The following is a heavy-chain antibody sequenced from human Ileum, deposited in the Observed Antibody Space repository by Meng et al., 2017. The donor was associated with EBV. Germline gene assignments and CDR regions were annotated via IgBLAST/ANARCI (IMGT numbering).Heavy chain of an antibody. J-gene: IGHJ4*02. CDR3: ARADSGSRDY. CDR2: IAPNSGDT. D-gene: IGHD5-12*01. Sequence: QVQLVQSGADVKKPGSSVKISCRASGGNFKTFVFSWVRLAPGQGLEWMGRIAPNSGDTNYAQKFQGRVIMTRDESITTVYMDLSGLTSDDTAVYYCARADSGSRDYWGQGTLVTVSS. CDR1: GGNFKTFV. V-gene: IGHV1-2*06.